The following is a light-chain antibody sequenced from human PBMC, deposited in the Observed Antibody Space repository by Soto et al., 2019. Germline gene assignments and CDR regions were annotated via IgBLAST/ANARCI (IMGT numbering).Light chain of an antibody. CDR3: QQYNKWFSIT. V-gene: IGKV3-15*01. Sequence: EILMTQSPATLSVSPEGGAPLSCRARQSVNKNLAWYQQKPGQAPRLLIFDVSTRATGIPARFSGSGSGTEFTLTISSLQSEDFAVYYCQQYNKWFSITFGQGTRLEIK. CDR2: DVS. J-gene: IGKJ5*01. CDR1: QSVNKN.